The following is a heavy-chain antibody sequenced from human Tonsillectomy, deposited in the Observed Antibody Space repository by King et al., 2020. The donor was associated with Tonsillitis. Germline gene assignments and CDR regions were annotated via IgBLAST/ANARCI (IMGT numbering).Heavy chain of an antibody. Sequence: VQLVESGAEVKKPGASVKVSCKASGYTFTGYYMHWVRQAPGQGLEWMGWIKPNSGDTNYAQKFQGRVTMTRDTSISTAYMELSRLRSDDTAVYYCARSNSYGYLSLDFWGQGPLVTVSS. CDR2: IKPNSGDT. D-gene: IGHD5-18*01. CDR1: GYTFTGYY. CDR3: ARSNSYGYLSLDF. J-gene: IGHJ4*02. V-gene: IGHV1-2*02.